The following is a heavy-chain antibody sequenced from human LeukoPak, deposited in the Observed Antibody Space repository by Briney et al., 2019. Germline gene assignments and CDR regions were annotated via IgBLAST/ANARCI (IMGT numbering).Heavy chain of an antibody. J-gene: IGHJ1*01. CDR3: ASSRFLEWLPHAEYFQH. CDR1: GFTFSSYS. CDR2: ISSSSSYI. V-gene: IGHV3-21*01. Sequence: PGGSLRLSCAASGFTFSSYSMNWVRQAPGKGLAWVSSISSSSSYIYYADSVKGRFTISRDNAKNSPYLQMNSLRAEDTAVYYCASSRFLEWLPHAEYFQHWGQGTLVTVSS. D-gene: IGHD3-3*01.